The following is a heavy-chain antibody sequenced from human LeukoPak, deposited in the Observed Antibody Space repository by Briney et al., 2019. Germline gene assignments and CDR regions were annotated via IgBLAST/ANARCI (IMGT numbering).Heavy chain of an antibody. CDR2: IYSSGRT. J-gene: IGHJ5*01. V-gene: IGHV4-4*07. Sequence: PAETLSLTGTAAVGSISSYNWSCLRPPAGKGLEWIGRIYSSGRTEYNPSLKSRVTMSVDTSKNQFYMKRSSVTAADTALYYCARERQGWWLDSWGQGTLVTVSS. D-gene: IGHD5-24*01. CDR3: ARERQGWWLDS. CDR1: VGSISSYN.